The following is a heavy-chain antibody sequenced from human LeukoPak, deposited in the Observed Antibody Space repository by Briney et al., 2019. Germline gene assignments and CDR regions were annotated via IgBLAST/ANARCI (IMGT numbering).Heavy chain of an antibody. J-gene: IGHJ4*02. D-gene: IGHD3-10*01. Sequence: TGGSLRLSCAASGFTVRSNYMSWVRQAPGKGLEWVSDIYSGGSTHYADSVKGRFTISRDNSKNTLYLQMNSLRAEDTAVYYCAKQLFHDGYWGQGTLVTVSS. CDR1: GFTVRSNY. CDR2: IYSGGST. V-gene: IGHV3-66*04. CDR3: AKQLFHDGY.